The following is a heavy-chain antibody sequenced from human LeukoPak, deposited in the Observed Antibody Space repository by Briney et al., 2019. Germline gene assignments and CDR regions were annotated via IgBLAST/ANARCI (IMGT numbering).Heavy chain of an antibody. CDR3: ARYNGDLTGGFDY. CDR2: INPAGGST. D-gene: IGHD4-17*01. V-gene: IGHV1-46*01. J-gene: IGHJ4*02. CDR1: GYTFTNYY. Sequence: ASVKVSCKASGYTFTNYYIHWVRQAPGHGLEWLGIINPAGGSTGYAQKFQGRVTMTRDTSTSTVYMELSSLRSEDTAVYYCARYNGDLTGGFDYWGQGTLVTVSS.